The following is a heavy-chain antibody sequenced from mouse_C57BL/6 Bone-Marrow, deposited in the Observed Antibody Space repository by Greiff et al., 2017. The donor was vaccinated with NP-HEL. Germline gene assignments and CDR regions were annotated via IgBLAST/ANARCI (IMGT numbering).Heavy chain of an antibody. Sequence: DVKLQESGPGLVKPSQTVFLTCTVTGISITTGNNRWSWIRQFPGNKLEWKGYIYYSGTITYNPSLTSRTTITRDTPKNQFFLEMNSLTAEDTATYYCAREAYGNYYWYFDVWGTGTTVTVSS. CDR3: AREAYGNYYWYFDV. J-gene: IGHJ1*03. CDR1: GISITTGNNR. CDR2: IYYSGTI. V-gene: IGHV3-5*01. D-gene: IGHD2-1*01.